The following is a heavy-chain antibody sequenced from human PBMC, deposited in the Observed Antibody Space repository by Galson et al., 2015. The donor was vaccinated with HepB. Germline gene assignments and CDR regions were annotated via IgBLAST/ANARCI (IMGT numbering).Heavy chain of an antibody. CDR2: IYYSGST. J-gene: IGHJ3*02. D-gene: IGHD3-22*01. V-gene: IGHV4-39*01. Sequence: SETLSLTCTVSGGSISSSSYYWGWLRQPPGKGLEWIGSIYYSGSTYYNPSLKSRVTISVDTSKNQFSLKLSSVTAADTAVYYCARLPYYYDSSGYAFDIWGQGTMVTVSS. CDR1: GGSISSSSYY. CDR3: ARLPYYYDSSGYAFDI.